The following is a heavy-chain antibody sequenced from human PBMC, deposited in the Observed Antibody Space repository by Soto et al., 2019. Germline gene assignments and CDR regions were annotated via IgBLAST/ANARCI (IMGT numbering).Heavy chain of an antibody. CDR3: ARGYGDYSDYYYYGMDV. D-gene: IGHD4-17*01. CDR2: ISSSSSYI. J-gene: IGHJ6*02. Sequence: GGSLRISCAASGFTFSSYSMNWVRQAPGKGLEWVSSISSSSSYIYYADSVKGRFTISRDNAKNSLYLQMNSLRAEDTAVYYCARGYGDYSDYYYYGMDVWGQGTTVTVSS. CDR1: GFTFSSYS. V-gene: IGHV3-21*06.